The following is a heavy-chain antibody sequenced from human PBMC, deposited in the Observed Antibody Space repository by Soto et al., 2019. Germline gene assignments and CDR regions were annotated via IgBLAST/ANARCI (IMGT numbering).Heavy chain of an antibody. CDR1: GDSISTIDYY. CDR3: ARTEDGYNTNFEY. CDR2: IFYTGKT. Sequence: SETLSLTCSVSGDSISTIDYYWNWIRQSPGKGLEWIGSIFYTGKTHYNPSLKSRLTISVDASKNEFSLRLSSVTAADTALYYCARTEDGYNTNFEYWGQGALVTVSS. V-gene: IGHV4-30-4*01. D-gene: IGHD5-18*01. J-gene: IGHJ4*02.